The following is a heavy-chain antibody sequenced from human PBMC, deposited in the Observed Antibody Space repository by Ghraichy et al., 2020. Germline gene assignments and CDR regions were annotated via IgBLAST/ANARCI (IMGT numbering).Heavy chain of an antibody. D-gene: IGHD3/OR15-3a*01. CDR3: AKQKGRGPAFDV. CDR1: GFTFTLFS. Sequence: GESLNIYCAASGFTFTLFSMSWVRQSPGKGLEWVSSIGGSGSPSFHADSVNGRFPISRDNSNNTLYLQMNSLRFDDTAIYYCAKQKGRGPAFDVWGPGTMVTVSS. J-gene: IGHJ3*01. CDR2: IGGSGSPS. V-gene: IGHV3-23*01.